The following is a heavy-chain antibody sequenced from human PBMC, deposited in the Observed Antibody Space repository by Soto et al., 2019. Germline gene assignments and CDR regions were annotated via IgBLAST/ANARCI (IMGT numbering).Heavy chain of an antibody. V-gene: IGHV3-72*01. J-gene: IGHJ1*01. CDR1: GFRLSDHF. CDR2: IKNDPKSYIT. CDR3: ADLKWSCSYLP. D-gene: IGHD3-3*01. Sequence: EVQLVESGGDLVQPGGSLRLSCVASGFRLSDHFMDWVRQAPGKGLEWVGRIKNDPKSYITDYAESVKGRFTISRYDSNNSLFLQMNSLTTEDTVIYYCADLKWSCSYLPWGQGTLVTVSS.